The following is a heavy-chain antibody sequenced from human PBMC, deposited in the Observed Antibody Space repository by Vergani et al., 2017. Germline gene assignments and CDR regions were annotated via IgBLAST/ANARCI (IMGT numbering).Heavy chain of an antibody. Sequence: QVTLKESGPALVKPTQTLTLTCTFSGFSLSTSGMRVSWIRQPPGKALEWLARIDWDDDKFHSTSLKTRLTISKDTSKIQVVHTMTNMDPVDTATYYFAGYGDGIDDWGQGTLVTVSS. CDR2: IDWDDDK. V-gene: IGHV2-70*04. CDR3: AGYGDGIDD. CDR1: GFSLSTSGMR. D-gene: IGHD4-17*01. J-gene: IGHJ4*02.